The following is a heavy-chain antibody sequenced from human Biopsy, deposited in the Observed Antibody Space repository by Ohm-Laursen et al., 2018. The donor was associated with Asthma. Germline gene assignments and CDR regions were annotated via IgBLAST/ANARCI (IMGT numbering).Heavy chain of an antibody. CDR1: GFTFGDYW. Sequence: SPRLSCAAAGFTFGDYWMSWVRQVPGKGLEWVANIKHDGTEKNHVDSLKGRFTISRDNAKNSLYLQMNSLRAEDTAVYYCARTFHFWSPYHAEHYQLWGQGTLVTVPS. CDR3: ARTFHFWSPYHAEHYQL. CDR2: IKHDGTEK. D-gene: IGHD3-3*02. J-gene: IGHJ1*01. V-gene: IGHV3-7*01.